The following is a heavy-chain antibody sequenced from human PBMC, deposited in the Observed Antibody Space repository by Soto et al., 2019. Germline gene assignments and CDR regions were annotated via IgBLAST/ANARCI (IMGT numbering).Heavy chain of an antibody. CDR1: GLPFGSYS. Sequence: PGGPMRLSCAASGLPFGSYSMSLVRQAPGKGLEWVSAISGSGGSTYYADSVKGRFTISRDNSKNTLYLQMNSLRAEDTAVYYCAKDRRDGYNQYYFDYWGQGNLVTVSS. D-gene: IGHD5-12*01. J-gene: IGHJ4*02. CDR3: AKDRRDGYNQYYFDY. V-gene: IGHV3-23*01. CDR2: ISGSGGST.